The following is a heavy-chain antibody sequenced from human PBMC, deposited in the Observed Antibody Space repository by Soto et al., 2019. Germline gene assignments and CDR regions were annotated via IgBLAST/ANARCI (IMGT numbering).Heavy chain of an antibody. Sequence: GESLKISCAASGFTFSDYYMSWIRQAPGKGLEWVSYISSSSSYTNYADSVKGRFTISRDNAKNSLYLQMNSLRAEDTAVYYCARAGRFYGMDVWGQGTTVTVSS. CDR3: ARAGRFYGMDV. D-gene: IGHD3-3*01. CDR1: GFTFSDYY. CDR2: ISSSSSYT. J-gene: IGHJ6*02. V-gene: IGHV3-11*06.